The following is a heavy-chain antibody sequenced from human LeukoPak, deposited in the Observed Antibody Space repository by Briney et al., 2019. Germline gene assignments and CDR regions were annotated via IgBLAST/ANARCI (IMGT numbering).Heavy chain of an antibody. Sequence: PGGSLRLSCAASGFTFSSYSMNWVRQAPGKGLEWVAVISYDGSNKYYADSVKGRFTISRDNSKNTLYLQMNSLRAEDTAVYYCARLGIAAAGTSWGQGTLVTVSS. D-gene: IGHD6-13*01. CDR3: ARLGIAAAGTS. CDR2: ISYDGSNK. J-gene: IGHJ5*02. CDR1: GFTFSSYS. V-gene: IGHV3-30*03.